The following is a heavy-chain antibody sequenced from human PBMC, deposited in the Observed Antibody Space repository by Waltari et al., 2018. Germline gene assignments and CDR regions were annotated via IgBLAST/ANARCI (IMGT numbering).Heavy chain of an antibody. CDR2: INPSGGGT. CDR3: ARPKYDETYDI. J-gene: IGHJ3*02. CDR1: GYTFTNHY. Sequence: QVQLVQSGAEVKKPGASVKISCKASGYTFTNHYMHWVRQAPGQGLEWMGLINPSGGGTSYAQKFQGRVTMTRDTSTSTFYMDLSSLRAEDTAVYFCARPKYDETYDIWGQGTMVTVSS. V-gene: IGHV1-46*01. D-gene: IGHD3-3*01.